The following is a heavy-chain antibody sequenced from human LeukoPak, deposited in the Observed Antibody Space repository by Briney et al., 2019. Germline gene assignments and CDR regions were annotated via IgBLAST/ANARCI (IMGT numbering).Heavy chain of an antibody. J-gene: IGHJ4*02. CDR2: INPNSGGT. CDR1: GYTFSGYY. CDR3: AGGRTDIVVVPATLRNYYFDY. Sequence: GASVKVSCKASGYTFSGYYMHWVRQAPGQGLEWMGWINPNSGGTNYAQKFQGRVTMTRDTSISTAYMELNRLRYDDTAVYYCAGGRTDIVVVPATLRNYYFDYWGQGTLVTVSS. D-gene: IGHD2-2*01. V-gene: IGHV1-2*02.